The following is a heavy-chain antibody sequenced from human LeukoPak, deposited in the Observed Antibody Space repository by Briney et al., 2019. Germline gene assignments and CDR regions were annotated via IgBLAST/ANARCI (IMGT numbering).Heavy chain of an antibody. V-gene: IGHV1-2*02. D-gene: IGHD3-10*01. J-gene: IGHJ4*02. CDR2: INPNSGGT. CDR3: ARAEGSSPMATHY. CDR1: GYTFTAYY. Sequence: ASVKVSCKASGYTFTAYYLHWVRQAPGPGLEWMGWINPNSGGTNYAQKFQGRVTMTRDTSISTAYMDLSGLTSDDTGVYYCARAEGSSPMATHYWGQGTLVTVFS.